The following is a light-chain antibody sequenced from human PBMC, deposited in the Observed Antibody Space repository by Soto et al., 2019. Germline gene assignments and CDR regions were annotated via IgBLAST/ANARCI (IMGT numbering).Light chain of an antibody. J-gene: IGLJ2*01. CDR3: SSYTSSSTLGV. Sequence: QSALTQPASVSGSPGQSITISCTGTSSDVGGYKYVSWYQQHPGKAPKLMIYYVSNRPSGVSHRFSGSKSGNTASLTISGLQAEDESDYYCSSYTSSSTLGVFGGGTKLTVL. CDR2: YVS. CDR1: SSDVGGYKY. V-gene: IGLV2-14*01.